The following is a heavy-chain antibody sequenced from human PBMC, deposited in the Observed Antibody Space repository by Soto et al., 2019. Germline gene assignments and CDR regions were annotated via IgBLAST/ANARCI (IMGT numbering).Heavy chain of an antibody. Sequence: PGGSLRLSCAASGFTFSSYAMHWVRQAPGKGLGWVAVISYDGSNKYYADSVKGRFTISRDNSKNTLYLQMNSLRAEDTAVYYCASSKTGGYYYYGMDVWGQGTTVTVSS. J-gene: IGHJ6*02. D-gene: IGHD7-27*01. CDR2: ISYDGSNK. V-gene: IGHV3-30-3*01. CDR3: ASSKTGGYYYYGMDV. CDR1: GFTFSSYA.